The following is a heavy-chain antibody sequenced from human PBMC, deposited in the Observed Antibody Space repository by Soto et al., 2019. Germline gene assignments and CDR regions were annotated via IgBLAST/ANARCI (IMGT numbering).Heavy chain of an antibody. Sequence: SETLSLTCTVSGGSISSYYWSWIRQTPGKGLEWIGYISYSGSTDYNPSLKSRVTISVDTSENQSSLKLSSVTAADTAVYYCARVNSYSSSWSHDYWGQGTLVTVS. D-gene: IGHD6-13*01. V-gene: IGHV4-59*01. CDR3: ARVNSYSSSWSHDY. CDR1: GGSISSYY. J-gene: IGHJ4*02. CDR2: ISYSGST.